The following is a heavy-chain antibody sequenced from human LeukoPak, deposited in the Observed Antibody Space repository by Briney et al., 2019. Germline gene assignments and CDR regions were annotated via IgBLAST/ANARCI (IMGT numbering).Heavy chain of an antibody. Sequence: HSGGSLRLSGAASGFTVSSNYMTWVRQAPGKGVEWVSLIYNGGSTSYADSVRGRFTISRDNSKNTLYLQMNSLRAEDTAVYYCARIETVADAFDIWGQGTLVTVSS. CDR3: ARIETVADAFDI. CDR2: IYNGGST. CDR1: GFTVSSNY. J-gene: IGHJ3*02. D-gene: IGHD1-1*01. V-gene: IGHV3-66*01.